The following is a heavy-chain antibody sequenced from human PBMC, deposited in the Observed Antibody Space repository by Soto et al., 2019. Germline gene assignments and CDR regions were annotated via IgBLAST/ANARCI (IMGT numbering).Heavy chain of an antibody. CDR2: VAANVTNR. Sequence: GGSLRLSCAASGITFTTYAMSWVRQAPGKGLEWVSTVAANVTNRHYADFVKGRFTISRDNSKDTLSLQMNSLRVEDTAIYYCAGDYLRLNTLNGNFYSFGMDVWGQGTAVTVSS. J-gene: IGHJ6*02. CDR3: AGDYLRLNTLNGNFYSFGMDV. CDR1: GITFTTYA. V-gene: IGHV3-23*01. D-gene: IGHD4-17*01.